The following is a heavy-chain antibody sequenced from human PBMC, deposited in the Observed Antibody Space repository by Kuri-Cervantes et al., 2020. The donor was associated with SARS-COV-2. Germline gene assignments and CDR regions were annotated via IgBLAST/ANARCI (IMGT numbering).Heavy chain of an antibody. CDR3: ATERVDDYSRFYYYYYMDV. Sequence: GGSLRLSCAASGFTFSSYWMTWVRQAPGKGLEWVANIKEDGSEINYVDSVKGRFTISRDNARNSLDLQMSSLRAEDTAVYYCATERVDDYSRFYYYYYMDVWGKGTTVTVSS. J-gene: IGHJ6*03. CDR1: GFTFSSYW. V-gene: IGHV3-7*01. CDR2: IKEDGSEI. D-gene: IGHD4-11*01.